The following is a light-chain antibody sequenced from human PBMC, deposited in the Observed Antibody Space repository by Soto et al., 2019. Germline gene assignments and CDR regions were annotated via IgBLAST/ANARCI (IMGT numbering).Light chain of an antibody. CDR3: HQYGNSLSWT. CDR2: DGS. J-gene: IGKJ1*01. Sequence: VRTQSPATLSVSPGERATLSCRASQSISSNLAWYQQKPGQVPRLLIFDGSSRATGIPDRFSGSGSGTDFTLTISRLEPEDFAVYYCHQYGNSLSWTFGQGTKAAI. CDR1: QSISSN. V-gene: IGKV3-20*01.